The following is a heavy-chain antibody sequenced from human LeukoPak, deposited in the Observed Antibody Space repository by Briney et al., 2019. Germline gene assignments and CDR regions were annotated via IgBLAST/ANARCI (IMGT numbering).Heavy chain of an antibody. J-gene: IGHJ4*02. D-gene: IGHD3-10*01. CDR1: GFTFSSYG. V-gene: IGHV3-30*18. CDR3: AKMAYGSGSSRDY. CDR2: ISYDGSNK. Sequence: GGSLRLSCAASGFTFSSYGMHWVRQAPGKGLEWEAVISYDGSNKYYADSVKGRFTISRDNSKNTLYLQMNSLRAEDTAAYYCAKMAYGSGSSRDYWGQGTLVTVSS.